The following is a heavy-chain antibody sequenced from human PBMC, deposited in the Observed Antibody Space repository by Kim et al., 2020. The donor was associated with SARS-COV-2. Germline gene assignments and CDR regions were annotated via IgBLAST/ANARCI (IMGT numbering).Heavy chain of an antibody. J-gene: IGHJ4*02. CDR1: GFTFSSYS. CDR3: ARGVKPGSVWSGYKIEAYYFDY. D-gene: IGHD3-3*01. Sequence: GGSLRLSCAASGFTFSSYSMNWVRQAPGKGLEWVSYISSSSSTIYYADSVKGRFTISRDNAKNSLYLQMNSLRAEDTAVYYCARGVKPGSVWSGYKIEAYYFDYWGQGTLVTVSS. CDR2: ISSSSSTI. V-gene: IGHV3-48*04.